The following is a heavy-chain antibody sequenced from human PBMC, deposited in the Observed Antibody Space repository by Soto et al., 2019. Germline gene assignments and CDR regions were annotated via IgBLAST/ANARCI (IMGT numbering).Heavy chain of an antibody. CDR3: AREQQQLGPYFDY. CDR2: INHSGST. Sequence: PSETLSLTCAVYGGSFSGYYWSWIRQPPGKGLEWIGEINHSGSTNYNPSLKSRVTISVDTSKNQFSLKLSSVTAADTAVYYCAREQQQLGPYFDYWGQGTLVTVSS. V-gene: IGHV4-34*01. J-gene: IGHJ4*02. CDR1: GGSFSGYY. D-gene: IGHD6-13*01.